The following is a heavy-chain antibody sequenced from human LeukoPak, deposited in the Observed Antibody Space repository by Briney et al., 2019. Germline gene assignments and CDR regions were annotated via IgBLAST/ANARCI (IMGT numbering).Heavy chain of an antibody. CDR3: ARISNGS. Sequence: GGSLRLSCAASGFTFSSYGMHWVRQAPGKGLEWVAVIWYDGSNKYYADSVKGRFTISRDNAKNSLYLQMNSLRAEDTAVYYCARISNGSWGQGTLVTVSS. CDR1: GFTFSSYG. CDR2: IWYDGSNK. V-gene: IGHV3-33*01. D-gene: IGHD5-24*01. J-gene: IGHJ4*02.